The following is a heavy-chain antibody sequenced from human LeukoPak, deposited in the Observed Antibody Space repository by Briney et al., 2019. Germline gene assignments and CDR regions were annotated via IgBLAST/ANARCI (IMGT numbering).Heavy chain of an antibody. D-gene: IGHD4-17*01. Sequence: GESLKISCKASGYTFNTNYIAWVRQMSGKGLEWIGIIYPGDSDTRYSPSFQGHVTISADESISTAYLQWSSVTATDSAMYYCVRGNQKYGDYVRDWGQGTLVTISS. V-gene: IGHV5-51*01. CDR3: VRGNQKYGDYVRD. CDR2: IYPGDSDT. J-gene: IGHJ4*02. CDR1: GYTFNTNY.